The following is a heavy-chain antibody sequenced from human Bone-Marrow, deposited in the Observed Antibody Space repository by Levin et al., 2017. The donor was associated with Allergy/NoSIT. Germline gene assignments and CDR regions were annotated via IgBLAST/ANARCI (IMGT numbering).Heavy chain of an antibody. CDR3: AKGGYCGGDCYLGCYFDY. J-gene: IGHJ4*02. CDR2: ISGSGGST. Sequence: GESLKISCAASGFTFSSYAMSWVRQAPGKGLEWVSAISGSGGSTYYADSVKGRFTISRDNSKNTLYLQMNSLRAEDTAVYYCAKGGYCGGDCYLGCYFDYWGQGTLVTVSS. D-gene: IGHD2-21*02. V-gene: IGHV3-23*01. CDR1: GFTFSSYA.